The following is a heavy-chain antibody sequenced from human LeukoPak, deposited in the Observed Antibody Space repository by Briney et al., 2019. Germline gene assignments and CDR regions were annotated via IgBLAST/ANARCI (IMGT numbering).Heavy chain of an antibody. CDR3: ARHSRKDTAMALYYYYYMDV. CDR2: IYPGDSDT. V-gene: IGHV5-51*01. Sequence: GESLKISCKGSGYSFTSYWSGWVRQMPGKGLEWMGNIYPGDSDTRYSPSFQGQVTISADKSISTAYLQWSSLKASDTAMYYCARHSRKDTAMALYYYYYMDVWGKGTTVTVSS. J-gene: IGHJ6*03. D-gene: IGHD5-18*01. CDR1: GYSFTSYW.